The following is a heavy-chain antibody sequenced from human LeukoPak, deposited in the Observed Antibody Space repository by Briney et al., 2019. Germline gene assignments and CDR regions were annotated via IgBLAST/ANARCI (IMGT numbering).Heavy chain of an antibody. CDR2: MNPNSGNT. Sequence: ASVKVSCKASGYTFTSYDINWVRQATGQGLEWMGWMNPNSGNTGYARKFQGRVTMTRNTSITTAYMELSSLRSEDTAVYYCARDRGYCSGGSCYTVDWGQGTLVTVSS. D-gene: IGHD2-15*01. V-gene: IGHV1-8*01. J-gene: IGHJ4*02. CDR1: GYTFTSYD. CDR3: ARDRGYCSGGSCYTVD.